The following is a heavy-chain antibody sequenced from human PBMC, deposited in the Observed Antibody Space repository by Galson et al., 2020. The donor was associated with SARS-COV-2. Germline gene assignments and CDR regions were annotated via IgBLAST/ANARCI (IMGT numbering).Heavy chain of an antibody. CDR1: GFTFSSYS. CDR3: ASLVGATPPSDY. J-gene: IGHJ4*02. D-gene: IGHD1-26*01. Sequence: GGSLRLSCAASGFTFSSYSMNWVRQAPGKGLEWVSSISSSSSYIYYADSVKGRFTISRDNAKNSLYLQMNSLRAEDTDVYYCASLVGATPPSDYWGQGTLVTVSS. CDR2: ISSSSSYI. V-gene: IGHV3-21*01.